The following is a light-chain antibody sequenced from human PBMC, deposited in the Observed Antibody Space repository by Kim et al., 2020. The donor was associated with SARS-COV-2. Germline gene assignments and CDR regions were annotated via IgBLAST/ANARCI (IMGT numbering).Light chain of an antibody. J-gene: IGLJ2*01. V-gene: IGLV2-14*03. CDR2: DVS. Sequence: QSALTQPASVSGSPGQSITISCTGTSSDVGGYNYVCWYQQHPGKAPKLMIYDVSNRPSGVSNRFSGSKSGNMASLTISGLQAEDEADYYCSSYTSSSTRVFGGGTQLTVL. CDR3: SSYTSSSTRV. CDR1: SSDVGGYNY.